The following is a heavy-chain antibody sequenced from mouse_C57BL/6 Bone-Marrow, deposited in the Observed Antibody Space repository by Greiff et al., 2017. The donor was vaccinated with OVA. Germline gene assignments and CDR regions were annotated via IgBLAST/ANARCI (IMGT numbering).Heavy chain of an antibody. V-gene: IGHV1-55*01. Sequence: QVQLKEPGAELVKPGASVKMSCKASGYTFTSYWLTWVKQRPGQGLEWIGDIYPGSGSTNYNEKFKSKATLTVDTSSSTAYMQLISLTSEDSAVYYCARGEGDYAMDYWGQGTSVTVSS. CDR2: IYPGSGST. CDR3: ARGEGDYAMDY. CDR1: GYTFTSYW. J-gene: IGHJ4*01.